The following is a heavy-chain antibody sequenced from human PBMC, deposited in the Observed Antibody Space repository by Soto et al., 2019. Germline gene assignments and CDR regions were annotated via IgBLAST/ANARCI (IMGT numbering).Heavy chain of an antibody. J-gene: IGHJ4*02. Sequence: GGSLRLSCAASGFTFSSYAMSWVRQAPGKGLEWVSTISRSGGDTYYADSVKGRFIISRDNAKNSLYLQMDSLRAEDTAVYYCARVAGLAGHVWGQGTLVTVSS. CDR2: ISRSGGDT. CDR3: ARVAGLAGHV. D-gene: IGHD6-19*01. CDR1: GFTFSSYA. V-gene: IGHV3-23*01.